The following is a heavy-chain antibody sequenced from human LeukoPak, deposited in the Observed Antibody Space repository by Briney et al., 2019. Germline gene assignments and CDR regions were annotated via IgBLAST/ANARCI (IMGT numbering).Heavy chain of an antibody. J-gene: IGHJ4*02. D-gene: IGHD6-13*01. CDR1: GFTFDEYG. V-gene: IGHV3-20*04. CDR2: INWNGGST. Sequence: PGGSLRLSCAASGFTFDEYGMSWVRQAPGKGLEWVSGINWNGGSTGYADSVKGRFTISRDNAKSSLYLQMSSLGVEDTALYYCARGPRWIPAVGNPYYFDYWGQGTLVTVSS. CDR3: ARGPRWIPAVGNPYYFDY.